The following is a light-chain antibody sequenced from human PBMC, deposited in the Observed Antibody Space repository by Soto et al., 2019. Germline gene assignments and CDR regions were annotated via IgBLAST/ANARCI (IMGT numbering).Light chain of an antibody. Sequence: QSVLTQPPSVSGAPGQRVTISCTGSSSNIGAGYDVHWYQQLPGTAPKVLIYGNSNRPSGVPDRFSGSKSGTSASLAITGLQAEDEADYSCQSYGGSLSGYVFGTGTKLPVL. CDR3: QSYGGSLSGYV. CDR2: GNS. CDR1: SSNIGAGYD. J-gene: IGLJ1*01. V-gene: IGLV1-40*01.